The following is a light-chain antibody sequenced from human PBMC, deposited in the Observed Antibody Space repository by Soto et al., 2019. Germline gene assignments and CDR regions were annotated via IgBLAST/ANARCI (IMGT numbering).Light chain of an antibody. J-gene: IGKJ1*01. Sequence: EVELTQSPATLSVSPGERATLSCRTSQSVSNNLAWYQQKPGQAPRLLIYSASRRATGIPDRFSGSGSGTDFTLTINRVEPEDCAVYFCQQYAGSPRTFGQGTKVDIK. CDR2: SAS. CDR1: QSVSNN. CDR3: QQYAGSPRT. V-gene: IGKV3-20*01.